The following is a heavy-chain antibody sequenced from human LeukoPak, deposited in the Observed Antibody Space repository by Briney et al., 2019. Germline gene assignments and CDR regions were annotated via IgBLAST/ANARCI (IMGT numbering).Heavy chain of an antibody. CDR1: GFTFSSYA. CDR2: INDNGDGT. D-gene: IGHD3-16*01. J-gene: IGHJ6*03. Sequence: PGGSLRLSFAASGFTFSSYAMSWVRQAPGKGLKWVSTINDNGDGTYYADSVKGRFTISRDNSHNTVSLQMNSLRDEDTGVYYCAKXXRTGVGPYMGYHYYMDVWGKGATVTVSS. CDR3: AKXXRTGVGPYMGYHYYMDV. V-gene: IGHV3-23*01.